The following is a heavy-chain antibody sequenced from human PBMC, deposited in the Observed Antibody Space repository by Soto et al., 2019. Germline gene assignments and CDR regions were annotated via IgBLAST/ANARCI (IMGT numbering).Heavy chain of an antibody. V-gene: IGHV1-69*06. CDR3: TKDGDSADYGY. Sequence: QVHLVQSGAEVKKPGASVKVSCKASGYIFTGYHIHWVRQAPGQGLEWMGGIIPMFPTTNYAQKFKGRLTIYADKSTGTAYMEMTSLRSEDTAVYYCTKDGDSADYGYWGQGTLVTVSS. CDR1: GYIFTGYH. D-gene: IGHD2-21*01. CDR2: IIPMFPTT. J-gene: IGHJ4*02.